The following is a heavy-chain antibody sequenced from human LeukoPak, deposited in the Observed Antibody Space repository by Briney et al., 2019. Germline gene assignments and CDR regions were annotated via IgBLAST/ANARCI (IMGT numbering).Heavy chain of an antibody. J-gene: IGHJ4*02. CDR2: ICPGGTGI. Sequence: PGGSLRLSCAASGFIFSLYCMHWVRQAPGKGPMWVSRICPGGTGISYADSVKARFTTSRDNAKNTVYLQMNGLREEDTAVYYCVRDFRSADYWGQGTLVTVSS. V-gene: IGHV3-74*01. CDR1: GFIFSLYC. CDR3: VRDFRSADY.